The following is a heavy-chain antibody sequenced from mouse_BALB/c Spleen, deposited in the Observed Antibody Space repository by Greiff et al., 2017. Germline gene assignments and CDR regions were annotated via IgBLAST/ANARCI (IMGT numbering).Heavy chain of an antibody. CDR1: GFTFSSYY. V-gene: IGHV5-6-2*01. CDR3: ARRGITTCAVVPWFAY. CDR2: INSNGGST. J-gene: IGHJ3*01. D-gene: IGHD1-1*01. Sequence: DVKLVESGGGLVKLGGSLKLSCAASGFTFSSYYMSWVRQTPEKRLELVAAINSNGGSTYYPDTVKGRFTISRDNAKNTLYLQMSSLKSEDTALYYCARRGITTCAVVPWFAYWGQGTLVTVSA.